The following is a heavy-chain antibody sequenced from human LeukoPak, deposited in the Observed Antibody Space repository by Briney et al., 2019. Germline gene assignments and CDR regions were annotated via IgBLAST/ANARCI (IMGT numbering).Heavy chain of an antibody. J-gene: IGHJ4*02. CDR3: AREGGFYRPLDY. CDR1: GGSISSSSYY. Sequence: SETLSLTCTVSGGSISSSSYYWDWIRQPPGKGLEWIGEVHLDGRPNYNPSLESRLTMSVDVSENQVSLKLTSVTAADTAVYYCAREGGFYRPLDYSGQGTLVTVSS. CDR2: VHLDGRP. D-gene: IGHD3-3*01. V-gene: IGHV4-39*07.